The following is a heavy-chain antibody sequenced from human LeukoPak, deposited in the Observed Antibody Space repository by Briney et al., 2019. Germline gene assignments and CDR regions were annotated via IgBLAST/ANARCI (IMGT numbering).Heavy chain of an antibody. CDR1: GGSISSYY. V-gene: IGHV4-59*08. CDR2: IYYSGST. Sequence: SETLSLTCTVSGGSISSYYWSWIRQPPGKGLEWIGYIYYSGSTNYNPSLKSRVTISVGTSKNRFSLKLSSVTAADTAVYYCARGVSSGSDYWGQGTLVTVSS. D-gene: IGHD3-10*01. J-gene: IGHJ4*02. CDR3: ARGVSSGSDY.